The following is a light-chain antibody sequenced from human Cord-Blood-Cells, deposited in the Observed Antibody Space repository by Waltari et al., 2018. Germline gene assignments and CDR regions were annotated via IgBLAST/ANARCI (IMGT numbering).Light chain of an antibody. Sequence: DIQMTQSPSSLSASVGDRVPITCRASQSISSYLNWYQQKPGKAPKLLIYAASSLQSWVPSRFSGSGSGTDFTLTISSLQPEDFATYYCQQSYSTPPWTFGQGTKVEIK. V-gene: IGKV1-39*01. CDR1: QSISSY. CDR2: AAS. J-gene: IGKJ1*01. CDR3: QQSYSTPPWT.